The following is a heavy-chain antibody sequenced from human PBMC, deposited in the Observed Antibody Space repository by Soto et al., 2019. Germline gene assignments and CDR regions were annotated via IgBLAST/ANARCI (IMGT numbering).Heavy chain of an antibody. Sequence: GGSLRLSCAASGLTISSYWMSWVRQAPGKGLEWVSDISAGGYNTHYADSVKGRFTISRDNSKNTLYLQMNSLRAEDRAVYYCAKNYGSGTWNYDAFDMWGQGTMVTVSS. CDR1: GLTISSYW. V-gene: IGHV3-23*01. CDR3: AKNYGSGTWNYDAFDM. CDR2: ISAGGYNT. J-gene: IGHJ3*02. D-gene: IGHD3-10*01.